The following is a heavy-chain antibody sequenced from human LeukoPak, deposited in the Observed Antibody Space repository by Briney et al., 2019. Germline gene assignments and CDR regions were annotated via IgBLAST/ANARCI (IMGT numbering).Heavy chain of an antibody. CDR2: IYYSGST. CDR1: GGSISSGDYY. V-gene: IGHV4-30-4*01. D-gene: IGHD4-23*01. J-gene: IGHJ4*02. Sequence: SETLSLTCTVSGGSISSGDYYWSWIRQPPGKGLEWIGYIYYSGSTYYNPSLKSRVTISVDTSKNQFSLKLSSVTAADTAVYYCARASGGGNSGTFDYWGQGTLVTVSS. CDR3: ARASGGGNSGTFDY.